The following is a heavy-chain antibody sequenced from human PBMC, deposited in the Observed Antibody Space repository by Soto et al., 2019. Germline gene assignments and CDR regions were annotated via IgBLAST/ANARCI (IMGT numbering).Heavy chain of an antibody. CDR2: IYSSGDI. CDR3: AHGRSVGSTYFFQY. V-gene: IGHV2-5*01. CDR1: GFSLSTGAVG. D-gene: IGHD2-2*03. Sequence: QITLKESGPTLVKPTQSLTLTCTFSGFSLSTGAVGVGWIRRSPGKPLDWLALIYSSGDIRYSPSLKNRLTITKDTTKSQVILTMTNMDPVDTATYSCAHGRSVGSTYFFQYWGQGTLVTVSS. J-gene: IGHJ4*02.